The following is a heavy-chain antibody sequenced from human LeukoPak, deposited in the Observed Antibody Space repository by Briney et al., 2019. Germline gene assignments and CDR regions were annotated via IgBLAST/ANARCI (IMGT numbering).Heavy chain of an antibody. D-gene: IGHD3-16*01. J-gene: IGHJ2*01. Sequence: ASVKVSCKASGYSFTSYDINWVRQATGQGLEWMGWMNPNSGNTGYAQKFQGGVTMTRDTSISTAYMELSSLRSEDTAVYYCARVFRGFWYFDLWGRGTLVTVSS. CDR3: ARVFRGFWYFDL. CDR1: GYSFTSYD. V-gene: IGHV1-8*01. CDR2: MNPNSGNT.